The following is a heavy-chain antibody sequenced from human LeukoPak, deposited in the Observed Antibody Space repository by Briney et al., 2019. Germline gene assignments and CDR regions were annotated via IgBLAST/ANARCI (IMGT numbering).Heavy chain of an antibody. CDR1: GGSFSGYY. J-gene: IGHJ4*01. V-gene: IGHV4-34*01. CDR3: ARHSFGVGYYNFDY. D-gene: IGHD1-26*01. CDR2: INHSGST. Sequence: PSETLTLTCAVYGGSFSGYYWSWIRQPPGKGLEWIGEINHSGSTNYNPSLKSRVTISVDTSKNQFSLKLSSVTAADTAVYYCARHSFGVGYYNFDYWGKGTPVPVSS.